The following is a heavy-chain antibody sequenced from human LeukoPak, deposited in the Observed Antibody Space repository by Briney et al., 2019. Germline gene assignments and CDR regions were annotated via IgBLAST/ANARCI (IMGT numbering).Heavy chain of an antibody. D-gene: IGHD3-16*01. Sequence: SETLSLTCTVSGGSISSCYWSRIRQPPGRGLEWIGYIFYSGSTNYNPSLKSRVTTSVDTSKNQFSLKLSSVTAAYTAVYYCARRWGDYWGQGTLVTVSS. CDR1: GGSISSCY. CDR3: ARRWGDY. V-gene: IGHV4-59*08. CDR2: IFYSGST. J-gene: IGHJ4*02.